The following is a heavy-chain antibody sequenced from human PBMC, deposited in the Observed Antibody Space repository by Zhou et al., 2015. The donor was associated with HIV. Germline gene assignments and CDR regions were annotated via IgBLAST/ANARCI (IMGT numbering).Heavy chain of an antibody. V-gene: IGHV1-69*01. CDR3: ARALSYIRFSGYVPYLDY. CDR1: GGTFSSYA. Sequence: QVQLVQSGAEVKKPGSSVKVSCKASGGTFSSYAISWVRQAPGQGLEWMGGIIPIFGTANYAQKFQGRVTITADESTSTAYMELSSLRSEDTAVYYCARALSYIRFSGYVPYLDYWGQGTLVTVSS. CDR2: IIPIFGTA. D-gene: IGHD5-12*01. J-gene: IGHJ4*02.